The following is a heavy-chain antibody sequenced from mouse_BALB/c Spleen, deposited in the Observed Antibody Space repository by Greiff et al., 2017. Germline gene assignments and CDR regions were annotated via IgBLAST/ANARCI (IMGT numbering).Heavy chain of an antibody. CDR3: ARSRYPLYYYAMDY. D-gene: IGHD2-12*01. Sequence: EVMLVESGGGLVQPGGSRKLSCAASGFTFSSFGMHWVRQAPEQGLEWVAYISSGSSTIYYADTVKGRFTISRDNPKNTLFLQMTSLRSEDTAMYYCARSRYPLYYYAMDYWGQGTSVTVSS. V-gene: IGHV5-17*02. CDR2: ISSGSSTI. J-gene: IGHJ4*01. CDR1: GFTFSSFG.